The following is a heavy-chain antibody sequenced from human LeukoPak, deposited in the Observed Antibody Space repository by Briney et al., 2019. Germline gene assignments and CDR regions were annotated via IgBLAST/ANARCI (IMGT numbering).Heavy chain of an antibody. CDR3: ARGRNDFWSAYSDDAFDI. CDR2: IYSSGST. CDR1: GYSISSGYY. Sequence: PSETLSLTCAVSGYSISSGYYWSWIRQPAGKGLEWIGRIYSSGSTNYNSSLKSRVTLSVDTSKNQFSLTLSSVTAADTAVYYCARGRNDFWSAYSDDAFDIWGQGTMVIVSS. D-gene: IGHD3-3*01. V-gene: IGHV4-4*07. J-gene: IGHJ3*02.